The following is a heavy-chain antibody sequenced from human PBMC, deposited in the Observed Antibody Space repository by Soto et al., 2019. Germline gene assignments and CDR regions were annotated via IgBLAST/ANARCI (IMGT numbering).Heavy chain of an antibody. V-gene: IGHV3-74*01. D-gene: IGHD6-6*01. CDR3: ATQLAEGY. CDR1: RITFSSYW. Sequence: EVQLVESGGGLVQPGGSLRLSCAASRITFSSYWMHWVRQAPGKGLVWVSRISSDGSSITYADSVKGRFTVSRDNAKNTLYLQMNSLRAEDTAVYYCATQLAEGYWGQGTLVTVSS. J-gene: IGHJ4*02. CDR2: ISSDGSSI.